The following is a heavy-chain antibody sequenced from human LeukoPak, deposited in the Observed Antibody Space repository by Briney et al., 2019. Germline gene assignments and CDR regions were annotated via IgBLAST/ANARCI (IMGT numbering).Heavy chain of an antibody. CDR2: IYKSGST. CDR1: GFTVSSNY. V-gene: IGHV3-53*01. CDR3: AGKRY. Sequence: GGSLRLSCLVSGFTVSSNYMSWVRQAPGKGLEWVSVIYKSGSTYYADSVKGRFTTSRDNSKNTVYLQMSSLRAEDTAVYYCAGKRYWGQGTLVTVSS. D-gene: IGHD6-25*01. J-gene: IGHJ4*02.